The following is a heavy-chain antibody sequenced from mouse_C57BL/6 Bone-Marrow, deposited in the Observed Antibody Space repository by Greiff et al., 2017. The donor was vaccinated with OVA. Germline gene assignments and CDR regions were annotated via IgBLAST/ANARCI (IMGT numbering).Heavy chain of an antibody. D-gene: IGHD3-2*02. J-gene: IGHJ2*01. CDR2: IDPSDSYT. Sequence: QVQLQQPGAELVKPGASVKLSCKASGYTFTSYWMQWVKQRPGQGLEWIGEIDPSDSYTNYNQKFKGKATLTVDTSSSTAYMQLSSLTSEDSAVYYCAIDGTLDSSGCYWGKGTTLTVSS. CDR3: AIDGTLDSSGCY. CDR1: GYTFTSYW. V-gene: IGHV1-50*01.